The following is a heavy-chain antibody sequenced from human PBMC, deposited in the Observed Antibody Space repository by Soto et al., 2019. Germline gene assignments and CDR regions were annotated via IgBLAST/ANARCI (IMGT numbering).Heavy chain of an antibody. CDR3: VRNRGTFLRDGVDY. J-gene: IGHJ4*02. CDR1: GFTFSSFW. D-gene: IGHD3-3*01. CDR2: ISGDGNNA. Sequence: EVQLVESGGGLVQPGGSLRVSCAASGFTFSSFWMHWVRQAPGKGLVWVSRISGDGNNAVYADSVKGRFTVSRDNAKNTLDLQINSLGTDDTALYYCVRNRGTFLRDGVDYWGPGILVTVSS. V-gene: IGHV3-74*01.